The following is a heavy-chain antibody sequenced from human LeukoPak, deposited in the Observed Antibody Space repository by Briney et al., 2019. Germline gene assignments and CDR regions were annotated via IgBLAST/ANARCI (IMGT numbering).Heavy chain of an antibody. CDR1: GFTFSSYA. CDR3: AKGEAVAGSSEFDY. CDR2: ISYDGSNK. D-gene: IGHD6-19*01. Sequence: GGSLRLSCAASGFTFSSYAMHWVRQAPGKGLEWVAVISYDGSNKYYADSVKGRFTIPRDNSKNTLYLQMNSLRAEDTAVYYCAKGEAVAGSSEFDYWGQGTLVTVSS. J-gene: IGHJ4*02. V-gene: IGHV3-30*04.